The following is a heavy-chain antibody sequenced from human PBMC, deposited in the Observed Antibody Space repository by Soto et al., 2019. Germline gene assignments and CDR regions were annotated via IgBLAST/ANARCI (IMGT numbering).Heavy chain of an antibody. Sequence: SSETLSLTFSVSGASITRNSYYWTLIRQPPGKGLEWIASIHSHSGSTYYDPSLKGRVIISVDTSKNHFSLNLSSVTAADTAVYYCARPGDASGLDVWGQGTTVTVSS. V-gene: IGHV4-39*01. CDR1: GASITRNSYY. D-gene: IGHD2-21*02. J-gene: IGHJ6*02. CDR3: ARPGDASGLDV. CDR2: IHSHSGST.